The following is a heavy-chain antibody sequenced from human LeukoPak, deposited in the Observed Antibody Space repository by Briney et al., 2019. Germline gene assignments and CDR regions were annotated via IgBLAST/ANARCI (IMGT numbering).Heavy chain of an antibody. CDR3: AREVRGSIAVAGDAFDI. CDR1: GYTFTAYY. J-gene: IGHJ3*02. V-gene: IGHV1-46*01. Sequence: ASVKVSCKASGYTFTAYYMHWVRQAPGQGLEWMGIINPSGGSTSYAQKFQGRVTMTRDMSTSTVYMELSSLRSEDTAVYYCAREVRGSIAVAGDAFDIWGQGTMVTVSS. CDR2: INPSGGST. D-gene: IGHD6-19*01.